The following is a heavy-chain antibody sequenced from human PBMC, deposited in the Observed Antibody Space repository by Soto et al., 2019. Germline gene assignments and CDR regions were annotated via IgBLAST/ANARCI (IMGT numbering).Heavy chain of an antibody. CDR2: ISGSGGST. J-gene: IGHJ4*02. CDR1: GFTFSSYA. V-gene: IGHV3-23*01. CDR3: AKDLRLGLRYFGWLLYVPKVDY. Sequence: GGSLRLSCAASGFTFSSYAMSWVRQAPGKGLEWVSAISGSGGSTYYADSVKGRFTISRDNSKNTLYLQMNSLRAEDTAVYYCAKDLRLGLRYFGWLLYVPKVDYRGQGTLVTVSS. D-gene: IGHD3-9*01.